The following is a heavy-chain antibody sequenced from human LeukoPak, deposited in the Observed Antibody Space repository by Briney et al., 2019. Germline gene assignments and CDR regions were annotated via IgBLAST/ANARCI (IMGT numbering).Heavy chain of an antibody. CDR1: GYTFTSYY. Sequence: ASVKVSCKASGYTFTSYYMHWVRQAPGQGLEWMGIINPSGGSTSYAQKFQGRVTMTRDTSTSTVYMELSRLRSEDTAVYYCASCYYDSSGYQGAFDIWGQGTMVTVSS. V-gene: IGHV1-46*01. D-gene: IGHD3-22*01. CDR2: INPSGGST. J-gene: IGHJ3*02. CDR3: ASCYYDSSGYQGAFDI.